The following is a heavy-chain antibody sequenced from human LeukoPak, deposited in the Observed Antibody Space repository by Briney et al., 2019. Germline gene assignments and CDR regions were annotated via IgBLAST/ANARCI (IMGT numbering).Heavy chain of an antibody. CDR2: IYYSGST. J-gene: IGHJ4*02. D-gene: IGHD5-18*01. CDR3: ARADDTATEAAIFDY. CDR1: SGSISSYY. V-gene: IGHV4-59*08. Sequence: PSETLSLTCTVSSGSISSYYWSWIRQPPGKGLEWIGYIYYSGSTNYNPSLRSRVTISADTSKNQLSLKLSSVTAADTAVYYCARADDTATEAAIFDYWGQGTLVTVSS.